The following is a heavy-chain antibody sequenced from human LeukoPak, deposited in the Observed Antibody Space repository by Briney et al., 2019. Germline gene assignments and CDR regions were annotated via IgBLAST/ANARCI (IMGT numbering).Heavy chain of an antibody. CDR2: TYYRSKWYN. Sequence: SQTLSLTCAISGDSVSSNSAAWNWIRQSPSRGLEWLGRTYYRSKWYNDYAVSVKSRITINPDTSKNQFSLQLNSVTPEDTAVYYCARDFRQQLPKGYYYYYYMDVWGKGTTVTVSS. CDR1: GDSVSSNSAA. CDR3: ARDFRQQLPKGYYYYYYMDV. V-gene: IGHV6-1*01. D-gene: IGHD6-13*01. J-gene: IGHJ6*03.